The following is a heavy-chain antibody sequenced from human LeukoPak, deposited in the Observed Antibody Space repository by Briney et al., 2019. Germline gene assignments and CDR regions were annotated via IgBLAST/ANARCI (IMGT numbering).Heavy chain of an antibody. J-gene: IGHJ4*02. CDR3: AKDQYYYGSGSYSHYFDY. V-gene: IGHV3-30*18. CDR2: ISYDGSNK. CDR1: GFTFSSYG. D-gene: IGHD3-10*01. Sequence: PGRSLRLSCAASGFTFSSYGMHWVRQAPGKGLEWVAVISYDGSNKYYADSVKGRFTISRVNSKNTLYLQMNSLRAEDTAVYYCAKDQYYYGSGSYSHYFDYWGQGTLVTVSS.